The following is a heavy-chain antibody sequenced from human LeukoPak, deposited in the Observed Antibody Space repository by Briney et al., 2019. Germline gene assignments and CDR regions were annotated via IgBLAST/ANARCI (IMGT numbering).Heavy chain of an antibody. D-gene: IGHD1-26*01. Sequence: SETPSLTCTVSGGSISSSSYYWGWIRQPPGKGLEWIGSIYYSGSTYYNPSLKSRVTISVDTSKNQFSLKLSSVTAADTAVYYCARLGPTAPADYWGQGTLVTVSS. CDR1: GGSISSSSYY. CDR3: ARLGPTAPADY. CDR2: IYYSGST. V-gene: IGHV4-39*01. J-gene: IGHJ4*02.